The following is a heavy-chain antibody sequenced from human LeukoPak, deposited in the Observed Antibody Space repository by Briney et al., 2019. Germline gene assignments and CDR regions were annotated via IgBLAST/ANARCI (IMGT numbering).Heavy chain of an antibody. D-gene: IGHD3-22*01. V-gene: IGHV3-11*04. CDR1: GFTFSDYY. Sequence: GGSLRLSCAASGFTFSDYYMSWIRQAPGKGLEWVSYISSSGSTIYYADSVKGRFTVSRDNAKNSLYLQMNSLRAEDTAVYYCARDLVNYYDSSGYERIIDYWGQGTLVTVSS. CDR2: ISSSGSTI. CDR3: ARDLVNYYDSSGYERIIDY. J-gene: IGHJ4*02.